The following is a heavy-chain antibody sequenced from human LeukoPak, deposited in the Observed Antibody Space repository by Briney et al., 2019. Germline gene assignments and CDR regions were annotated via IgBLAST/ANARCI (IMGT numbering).Heavy chain of an antibody. CDR1: GASISSGSYY. CDR3: ARVTSALFHY. V-gene: IGHV4-39*07. D-gene: IGHD2-21*02. CDR2: VYYSGST. Sequence: SETLSLTCTVSGASISSGSYYWGWVRQPPGKRLEWIGSVYYSGSTQSNPSLTSRVTISLDTSKNQFSLELSSVTAADTAVYYCARVTSALFHYWGRGTLVTVSS. J-gene: IGHJ4*02.